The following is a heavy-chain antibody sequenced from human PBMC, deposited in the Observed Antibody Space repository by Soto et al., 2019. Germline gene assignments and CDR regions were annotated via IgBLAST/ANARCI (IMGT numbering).Heavy chain of an antibody. Sequence: ASVKVSCKASGYTFTSYYMHWVRQAPGQGLEWMGIINPSGGSTSYAQKFQGRVTMTRDTSTSTVYMELSSLRSEDTAVYYCAGSIAGPNPFDYWGQGTLVTVSS. CDR1: GYTFTSYY. CDR2: INPSGGST. CDR3: AGSIAGPNPFDY. J-gene: IGHJ4*02. D-gene: IGHD3-10*01. V-gene: IGHV1-46*03.